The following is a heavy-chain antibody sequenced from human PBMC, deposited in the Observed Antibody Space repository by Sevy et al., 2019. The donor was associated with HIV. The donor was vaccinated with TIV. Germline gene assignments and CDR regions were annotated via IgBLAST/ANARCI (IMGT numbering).Heavy chain of an antibody. Sequence: SETLSLTCTVSGGSISSSSYYWGWIRQPQGKGLEWIGSIYYSGSTYYNPSLKSRVTISVDTSKNQFSLKLSSVTAADTAVYYCARQTREFDCSGGSCYPIYYFDYWGQRTLVTVSS. V-gene: IGHV4-39*01. CDR2: IYYSGST. D-gene: IGHD2-15*01. CDR1: GGSISSSSYY. CDR3: ARQTREFDCSGGSCYPIYYFDY. J-gene: IGHJ4*02.